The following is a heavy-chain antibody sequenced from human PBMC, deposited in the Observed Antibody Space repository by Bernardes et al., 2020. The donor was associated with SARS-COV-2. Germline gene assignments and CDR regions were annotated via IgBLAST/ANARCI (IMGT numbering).Heavy chain of an antibody. D-gene: IGHD6-13*01. CDR2: VWFDGSDI. Sequence: GGSLILSCAASGFTFSNYGMHWVRQAPGKGLEWVAHVWFDGSDIDYADSVKGRFTISRDNSKNTLFLQMNNLRAEDTAVYYCARDLIDSWAYFDYWGQGTLVTVSS. V-gene: IGHV3-33*01. J-gene: IGHJ4*02. CDR1: GFTFSNYG. CDR3: ARDLIDSWAYFDY.